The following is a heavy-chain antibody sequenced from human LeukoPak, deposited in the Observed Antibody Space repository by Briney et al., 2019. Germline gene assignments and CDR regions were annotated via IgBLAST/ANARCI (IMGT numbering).Heavy chain of an antibody. J-gene: IGHJ5*02. V-gene: IGHV3-23*01. Sequence: GGSLRLSCAASGLTFSSYAMSWVRQAPGKGLEWVSAISGSGGSTYYADSVKGRFTISRDNSKNTLYLQMNSLRAEDTAVYYCARLGVRGVPTQNWFDPWGQGTLVTVSS. CDR3: ARLGVRGVPTQNWFDP. CDR1: GLTFSSYA. CDR2: ISGSGGST. D-gene: IGHD3-10*01.